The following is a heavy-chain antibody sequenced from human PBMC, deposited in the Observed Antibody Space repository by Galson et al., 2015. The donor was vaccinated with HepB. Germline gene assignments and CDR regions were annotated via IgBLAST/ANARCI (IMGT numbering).Heavy chain of an antibody. V-gene: IGHV3-73*01. D-gene: IGHD3-3*01. CDR3: TRLSQNYDFWSGYSNWFDP. CDR2: IRSKANSYAT. Sequence: SLRLSCAASGFTFSGSAMHWVRQASGKGLEWVGRIRSKANSYATAYAASVKGRFTISRDDSKNTAYLQMNSLKTEDTAVYYCTRLSQNYDFWSGYSNWFDPWGQGTLVTVSS. J-gene: IGHJ5*02. CDR1: GFTFSGSA.